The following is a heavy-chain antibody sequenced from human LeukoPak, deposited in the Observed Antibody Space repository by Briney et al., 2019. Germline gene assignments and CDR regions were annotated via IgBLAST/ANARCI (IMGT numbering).Heavy chain of an antibody. Sequence: PSETLSLTCTVSGGSISSGGYYWSWIRQHPRKGLEWIGYIYYSGSTYYNPSLKSRVTISVDTSKNQFSLKLSSVTAADTAVYYCARERSSRAHNWFDPWGQGTLVTVSS. J-gene: IGHJ5*02. D-gene: IGHD6-13*01. CDR3: ARERSSRAHNWFDP. V-gene: IGHV4-31*03. CDR1: GGSISSGGYY. CDR2: IYYSGST.